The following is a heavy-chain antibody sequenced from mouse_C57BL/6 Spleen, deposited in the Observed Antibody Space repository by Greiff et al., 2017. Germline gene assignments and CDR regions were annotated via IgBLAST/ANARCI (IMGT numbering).Heavy chain of an antibody. J-gene: IGHJ4*01. CDR2: ISSGSSTI. D-gene: IGHD1-1*01. Sequence: EVKLQESGGGLVKPGGSLKLSCAASGFTFSDYGMHWVRQAPEKGLEWVAYISSGSSTINYADTVKGRFTITRDNAKNTLFLQMTSLRSDDTAMYYCARRWYYGSFAMDYWGQGTSVTVSS. V-gene: IGHV5-17*01. CDR1: GFTFSDYG. CDR3: ARRWYYGSFAMDY.